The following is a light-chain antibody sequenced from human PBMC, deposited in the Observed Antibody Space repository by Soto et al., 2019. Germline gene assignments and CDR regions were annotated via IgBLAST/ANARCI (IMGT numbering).Light chain of an antibody. CDR3: QQYGSSPPLS. Sequence: TVVTQSPGTLSLSPGERATLSSRASQSVSSNYLGWYQQKPGQAPRLLIYGASSRATGIPDRFSGSGSGTDFTLTISRLEPEDFAVYYCQQYGSSPPLSFGGGTKVDIK. J-gene: IGKJ4*01. V-gene: IGKV3-20*01. CDR1: QSVSSNY. CDR2: GAS.